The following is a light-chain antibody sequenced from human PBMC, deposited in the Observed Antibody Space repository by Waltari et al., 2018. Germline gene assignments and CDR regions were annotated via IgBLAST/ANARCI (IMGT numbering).Light chain of an antibody. CDR2: DVS. Sequence: QSALTQPPSVSGSPGQPVTIPCTGTSSDVGAYNYASWYQQHPGKAPKLMIYDVSKRPSGVPDRFSGSKSGNTASLTISGLQGEDEADYYCCSYAGSYTYVFGTGTKVTVL. J-gene: IGLJ1*01. V-gene: IGLV2-11*01. CDR1: SSDVGAYNY. CDR3: CSYAGSYTYV.